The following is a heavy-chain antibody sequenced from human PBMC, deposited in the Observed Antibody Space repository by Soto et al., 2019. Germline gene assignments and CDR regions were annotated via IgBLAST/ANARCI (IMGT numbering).Heavy chain of an antibody. J-gene: IGHJ6*02. D-gene: IGHD3-3*01. Sequence: ASVKVSCKASGYTFTSYDINWARQATGQGLEWMGWMNPNSGNTGYAQKFQGRVTMTRNTSISTAYMELSSLRSEDTAVYYCARVDLTYDFWSGYSYYGMDVWGQGTTVTVSS. CDR3: ARVDLTYDFWSGYSYYGMDV. V-gene: IGHV1-8*01. CDR1: GYTFTSYD. CDR2: MNPNSGNT.